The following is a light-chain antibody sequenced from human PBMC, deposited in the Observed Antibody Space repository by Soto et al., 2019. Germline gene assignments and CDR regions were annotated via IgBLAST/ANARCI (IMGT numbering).Light chain of an antibody. Sequence: DIQLTQSPSFLSASIGDRVTIACRASQGISSYLAWYQQKPGKAPKLLIYAASTLQSGVPSNFSGSGSGTEFTLTISSLQPEDFATYYCQQLNNYPFTVGPGTKVDIK. CDR2: AAS. J-gene: IGKJ3*01. CDR1: QGISSY. V-gene: IGKV1-9*01. CDR3: QQLNNYPFT.